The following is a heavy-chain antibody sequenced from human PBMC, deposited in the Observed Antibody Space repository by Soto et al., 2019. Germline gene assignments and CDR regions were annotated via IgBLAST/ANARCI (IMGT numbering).Heavy chain of an antibody. J-gene: IGHJ4*02. D-gene: IGHD3-22*01. CDR2: ISGSGDST. V-gene: IGHV3-23*01. CDR3: AKDDYYYDSSGYYTFDY. Sequence: GGSLRLSCAASGFTFSSYAMSWVRQAPGKGLEWVSAISGSGDSTYYADSVKGRFTISRDNSKNTLYLQMNSLRAEDTAVYYCAKDDYYYDSSGYYTFDYWGQGTLVTVSS. CDR1: GFTFSSYA.